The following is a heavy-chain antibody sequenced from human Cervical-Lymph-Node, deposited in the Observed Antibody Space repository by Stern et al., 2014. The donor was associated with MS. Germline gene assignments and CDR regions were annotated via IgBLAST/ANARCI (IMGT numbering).Heavy chain of an antibody. Sequence: MQLVESGAEVKKPGASVKVSCKAPDYTFATYGITWVRQAPGQGLEWLGWVTANSGNTYYAQRVQGRVTMTTDTSTTTAYLELRNLRSDDTAVYYCARVAADTFDFWGQGTQVIVSS. CDR2: VTANSGNT. J-gene: IGHJ4*02. CDR3: ARVAADTFDF. CDR1: DYTFATYG. V-gene: IGHV1-18*01. D-gene: IGHD6-19*01.